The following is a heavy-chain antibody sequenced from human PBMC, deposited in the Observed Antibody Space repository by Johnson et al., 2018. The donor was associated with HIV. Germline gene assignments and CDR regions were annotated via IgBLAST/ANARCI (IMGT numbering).Heavy chain of an antibody. J-gene: IGHJ3*01. CDR1: GFIFSDHY. CDR2: TRNKANSYTT. CDR3: TRVSLPPSYAFDF. V-gene: IGHV3-72*01. Sequence: VQLVESGGGVVQPGRSLRLSCVASGFIFSDHYMDWVRQAPGKGLEWVGRTRNKANSYTTDYAASVKGRFTISRDDSKNSLYLQMNSLKTEDTAVYYCTRVSLPPSYAFDFWGQGTMVTVSS.